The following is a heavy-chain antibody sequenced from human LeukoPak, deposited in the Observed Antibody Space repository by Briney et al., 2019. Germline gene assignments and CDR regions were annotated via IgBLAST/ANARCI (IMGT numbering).Heavy chain of an antibody. V-gene: IGHV1-69*05. D-gene: IGHD3-10*01. Sequence: SVKVSCKASGGTFSSYAISWVRQAPGQGLEWMGRIIPIFGTANYAQKFQGKVTITTDESTSTAYMELSSLRSEDTAVYYCADGSSGYFDYWGQGTLVTVSS. CDR1: GGTFSSYA. CDR2: IIPIFGTA. CDR3: ADGSSGYFDY. J-gene: IGHJ4*02.